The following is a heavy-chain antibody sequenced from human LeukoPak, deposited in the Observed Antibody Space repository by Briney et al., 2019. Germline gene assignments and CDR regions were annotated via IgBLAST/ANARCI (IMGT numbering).Heavy chain of an antibody. CDR3: ARSSAYYNEADI. V-gene: IGHV1-46*01. CDR1: EYSFTSYY. Sequence: ASVKVSCKTSEYSFTSYYMHWVRQAPGQGLEWMGIINPSGGSTTYAQKFQGRLTMTSDTSTSTVYMELSSLRSEDTAVYYCARSSAYYNEADIWGQGTMVTVSS. CDR2: INPSGGST. J-gene: IGHJ3*02. D-gene: IGHD1-26*01.